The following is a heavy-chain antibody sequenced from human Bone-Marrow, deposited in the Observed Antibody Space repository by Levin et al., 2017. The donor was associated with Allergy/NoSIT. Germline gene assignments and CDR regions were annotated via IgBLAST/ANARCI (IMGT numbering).Heavy chain of an antibody. D-gene: IGHD3-3*01. CDR2: LTGSGAST. J-gene: IGHJ4*02. Sequence: PGGSLRLSCAASGFTFNNFAMAWVRQSPGKGLEWLSSLTGSGASTYYSDSVKGRFTISRDNSKSTVYLEISNLRAEDTAVYFCTKTSDFWSGDPIYYFDFWGQGTRVTVSS. CDR1: GFTFNNFA. V-gene: IGHV3-23*01. CDR3: TKTSDFWSGDPIYYFDF.